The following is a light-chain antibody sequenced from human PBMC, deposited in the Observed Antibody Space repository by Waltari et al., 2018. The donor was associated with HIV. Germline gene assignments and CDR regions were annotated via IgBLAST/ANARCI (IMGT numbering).Light chain of an antibody. CDR3: QQYYSTPLT. CDR2: WAS. V-gene: IGKV4-1*01. Sequence: DIVLTQSPDSLVVSLGERATINCKSSQSVLYSSNNKNYLAWYLQKLGQPPKLLIYWASTRESGVPDRFSGSGSGTDFTLTISSLQAEDVAVYYCQQYYSTPLTFGQGTKVEIK. J-gene: IGKJ1*01. CDR1: QSVLYSSNNKNY.